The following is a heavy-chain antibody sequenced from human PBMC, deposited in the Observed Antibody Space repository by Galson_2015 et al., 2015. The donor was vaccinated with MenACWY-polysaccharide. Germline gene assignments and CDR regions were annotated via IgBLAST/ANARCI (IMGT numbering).Heavy chain of an antibody. V-gene: IGHV3-23*01. CDR1: GFTFSSYA. D-gene: IGHD6-19*01. CDR3: AKDSMAVAGYYYYYGMDV. J-gene: IGHJ6*02. CDR2: ISGSGGST. Sequence: SLRLSCAASGFTFSSYAMSWVRQAPGKGLEWVSAISGSGGSTYYADSVKGRFTISRDNSKNTLYLQMNSLRAEDTAVYYCAKDSMAVAGYYYYYGMDVWGQGTTVTVSS.